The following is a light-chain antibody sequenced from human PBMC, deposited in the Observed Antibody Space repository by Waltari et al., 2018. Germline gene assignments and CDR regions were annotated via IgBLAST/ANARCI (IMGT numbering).Light chain of an antibody. Sequence: EIVMTQSPATLSLSLGERATLSCRASQSVRNNYLAWYQQTPGRAPRLLISSASTRATGIPDRFTGRGSGTDFTLTISRLESEDFAMYYCQQYNDWPCTFGPGTKVEI. V-gene: IGKV3-20*01. J-gene: IGKJ3*01. CDR3: QQYNDWPCT. CDR2: SAS. CDR1: QSVRNNY.